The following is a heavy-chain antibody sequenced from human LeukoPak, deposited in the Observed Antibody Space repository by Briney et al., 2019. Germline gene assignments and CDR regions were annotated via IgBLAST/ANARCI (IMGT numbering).Heavy chain of an antibody. D-gene: IGHD3-9*01. Sequence: PGGSLRLSCAASGFTFSGYAMSWVRQAPGKGLEWVSGISGSGGSTDYADFVKGRFTISRDNSKNTLYLQMNSLRAEDTAVYYCAKSILSPAANAFDIWGQGTMVTVSS. V-gene: IGHV3-23*01. CDR3: AKSILSPAANAFDI. J-gene: IGHJ3*02. CDR2: ISGSGGST. CDR1: GFTFSGYA.